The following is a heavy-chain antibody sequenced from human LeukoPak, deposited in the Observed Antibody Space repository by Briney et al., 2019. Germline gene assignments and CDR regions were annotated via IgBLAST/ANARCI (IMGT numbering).Heavy chain of an antibody. CDR3: AIGPVPSTGGGYFDY. CDR1: GXTFSNAW. CDR2: IKSKTDGGTT. Sequence: GGSLRLSCAASGXTFSNAWMSWVRQAPGKGLEWVGRIKSKTDGGTTGYAAPVKGRFTISRDDSKNTLYLQMNSLKTEDTAVYYCAIGPVPSTGGGYFDYWGQGTLVTVSS. D-gene: IGHD2-2*01. V-gene: IGHV3-15*01. J-gene: IGHJ4*02.